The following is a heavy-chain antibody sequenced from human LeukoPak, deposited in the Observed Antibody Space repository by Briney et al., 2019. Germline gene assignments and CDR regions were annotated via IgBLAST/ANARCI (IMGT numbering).Heavy chain of an antibody. CDR1: GFTLRSYW. J-gene: IGHJ4*02. Sequence: GGSLRLSCAASGFTLRSYWMTWVRQAPGKELEWVASINQDGSEKNYVDSVKGRFTISRDNAENSLYLQMNSLRDEDTAVYYCARTRLSCDCWGQGTLVTVSS. CDR3: ARTRLSCDC. V-gene: IGHV3-7*01. CDR2: INQDGSEK.